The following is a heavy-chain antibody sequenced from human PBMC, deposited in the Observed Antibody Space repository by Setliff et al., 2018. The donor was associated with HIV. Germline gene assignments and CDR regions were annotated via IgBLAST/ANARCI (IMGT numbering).Heavy chain of an antibody. CDR2: ISPNFGHT. CDR1: GYTFTTYG. CDR3: ARLGSGWSDSYYYAMDI. D-gene: IGHD6-19*01. J-gene: IGHJ6*02. Sequence: GASVKVSCKASGYTFTTYGISWVRQAPGHGLEWMGWISPNFGHTKYAQKFLDRVTMTVDTATSRVYMELWSLRSDDTAVYFCARLGSGWSDSYYYAMDIWGQGTTVTVSS. V-gene: IGHV1-18*01.